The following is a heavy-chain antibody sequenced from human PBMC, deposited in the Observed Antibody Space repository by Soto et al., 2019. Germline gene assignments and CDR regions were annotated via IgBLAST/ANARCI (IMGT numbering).Heavy chain of an antibody. Sequence: QVQLVESGGGVVQPGTSPRLSCAASGFTFSRHGMHWVHQTPGKGLEWLAVILNDASGHWYADSVKGRFTISRDNFENTLYLQMNGLRLEDTAMYYCARDDDYPDNGFDYWGQGTLVTVSS. V-gene: IGHV3-33*01. D-gene: IGHD4-17*01. CDR1: GFTFSRHG. J-gene: IGHJ4*02. CDR2: ILNDASGH. CDR3: ARDDDYPDNGFDY.